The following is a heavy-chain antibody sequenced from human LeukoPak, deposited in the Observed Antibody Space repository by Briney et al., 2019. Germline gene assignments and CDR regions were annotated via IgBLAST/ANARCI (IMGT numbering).Heavy chain of an antibody. D-gene: IGHD3-10*01. CDR2: IYSGGTT. Sequence: GGPLRLSCAASGFTVSSNHMTWVRQAPGKGLEWVSIIYSGGTTYYADSVKGRFTISRDNSKNTLYLQMNSLRAEDTAVYYCARLYYYVSGTYSRYFDYWGQGTLVTVSS. CDR1: GFTVSSNH. V-gene: IGHV3-53*01. J-gene: IGHJ4*02. CDR3: ARLYYYVSGTYSRYFDY.